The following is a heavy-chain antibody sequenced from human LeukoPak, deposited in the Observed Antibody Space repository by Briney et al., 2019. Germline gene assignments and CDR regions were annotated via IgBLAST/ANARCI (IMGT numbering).Heavy chain of an antibody. V-gene: IGHV4-39*01. Sequence: SETLSLTCTVSGGSISSTSYYWGWIRQPPGKGLEWIGTIYYSGSTYYNPSLKSRVTISVDTSKNQFSLKVSSVTAADTAVYYCARSGDYYDGAGYYRLFDYWGQGSLVTISS. CDR2: IYYSGST. CDR3: ARSGDYYDGAGYYRLFDY. CDR1: GGSISSTSYY. D-gene: IGHD3-22*01. J-gene: IGHJ4*02.